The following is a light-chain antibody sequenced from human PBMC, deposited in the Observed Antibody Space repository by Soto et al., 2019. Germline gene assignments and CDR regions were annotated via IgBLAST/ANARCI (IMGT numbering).Light chain of an antibody. Sequence: DIVMTQSPDSLAVSLGERATINCKSSQSVLYSSNNKNYLAWYQQKPGQPPKLLIYWASTRESGVPDRFSGSGSGKDFPLTISSLQAEDVAVYYCHQYYSTPITFGQGTRLEIK. CDR1: QSVLYSSNNKNY. CDR3: HQYYSTPIT. V-gene: IGKV4-1*01. CDR2: WAS. J-gene: IGKJ5*01.